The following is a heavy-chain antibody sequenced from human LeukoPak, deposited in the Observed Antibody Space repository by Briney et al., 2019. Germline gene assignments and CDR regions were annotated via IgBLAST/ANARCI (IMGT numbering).Heavy chain of an antibody. V-gene: IGHV3-23*01. CDR1: GFTFSSYA. J-gene: IGHJ4*02. D-gene: IGHD2-2*01. CDR2: ISGSGGST. CDR3: AKWVGYCSSTSCQGDPFDY. Sequence: GGSLRLSCAASGFTFSSYAMSWVRQAPGKGLEWVSAISGSGGSTYYADSVRGRFTISRDNSKNTLYLQMNSLRAEDTAVYYCAKWVGYCSSTSCQGDPFDYWGQGTLVTVSS.